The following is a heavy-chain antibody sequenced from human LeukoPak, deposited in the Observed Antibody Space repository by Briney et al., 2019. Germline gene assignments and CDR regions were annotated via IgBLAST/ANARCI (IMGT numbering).Heavy chain of an antibody. J-gene: IGHJ3*02. Sequence: TSETLSLTCAVYGRSGSFNDYYWNWIRQSPGKGLEWIGEINHSGGTHYHPSLKSRVTISVDTSKNQFSLGLRSVTAADTAVYYCASLMTTVTYDVFDIWGQGTIVTVSS. CDR3: ASLMTTVTYDVFDI. CDR2: INHSGGT. V-gene: IGHV4-34*01. D-gene: IGHD4-17*01. CDR1: GRSGSFNDYY.